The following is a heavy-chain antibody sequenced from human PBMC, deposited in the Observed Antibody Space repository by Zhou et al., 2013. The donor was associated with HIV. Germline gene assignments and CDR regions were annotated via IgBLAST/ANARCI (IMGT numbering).Heavy chain of an antibody. J-gene: IGHJ4*02. CDR1: GGTFSSYA. Sequence: QVQLVQSGAEVKKPGSSVKVSCKASGGTFSSYAVSWVRQAPGQGLEWMGGIIGRFNTPHYAQKFQDRVTITSDESTSTVHMELTSLTSDDTATYYCAREVVTAVTAPGDFWGQGTLVTVS. D-gene: IGHD2-21*02. V-gene: IGHV1-69*05. CDR2: IIGRFNTP. CDR3: AREVVTAVTAPGDF.